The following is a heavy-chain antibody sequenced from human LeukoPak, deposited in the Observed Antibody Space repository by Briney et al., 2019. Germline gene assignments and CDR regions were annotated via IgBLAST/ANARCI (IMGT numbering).Heavy chain of an antibody. D-gene: IGHD6-19*01. CDR1: GGSISRYY. V-gene: IGHV4-59*01. Sequence: SETLSLTCTVSGGSISRYYWSWIRQPPGKGLEWIGYIYYSGSTNYNPFLKSRVTISVDTSKNQFSLKLSSVTAEDTAVYYCAGYSSGWTGGAFDIWGQGTMVTVSS. J-gene: IGHJ3*02. CDR2: IYYSGST. CDR3: AGYSSGWTGGAFDI.